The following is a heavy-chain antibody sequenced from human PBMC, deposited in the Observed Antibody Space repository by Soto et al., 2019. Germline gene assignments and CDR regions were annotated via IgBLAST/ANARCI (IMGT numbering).Heavy chain of an antibody. V-gene: IGHV4-31*03. Sequence: SETLSLTCTVSGGSISSGGYYWSWIRQHPGKGLEWIGYIYYSGSTYYNPSLKSGVTISLDTSKNQFSLKLSSVTAADTAVYYCAGLGGDFVAARQRDAFDIWGQGTMVTVSS. CDR2: IYYSGST. J-gene: IGHJ3*02. D-gene: IGHD6-6*01. CDR3: AGLGGDFVAARQRDAFDI. CDR1: GGSISSGGYY.